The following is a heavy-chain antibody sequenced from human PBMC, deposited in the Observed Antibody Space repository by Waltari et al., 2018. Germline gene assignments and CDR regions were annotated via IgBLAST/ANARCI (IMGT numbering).Heavy chain of an antibody. Sequence: QVQLQESGPGLVKPSETLSLTCAVSGYSISSGYYWGWIRQPPGKGLEWIGSIYHSGSTYYNPSLKSRVTISVDTSKTQFSLKLSSVTAADTAVYYCARGYGSGSYYKLNWFDPWGQGTLVTVSS. CDR1: GYSISSGYY. D-gene: IGHD3-10*01. CDR3: ARGYGSGSYYKLNWFDP. J-gene: IGHJ5*02. V-gene: IGHV4-38-2*01. CDR2: IYHSGST.